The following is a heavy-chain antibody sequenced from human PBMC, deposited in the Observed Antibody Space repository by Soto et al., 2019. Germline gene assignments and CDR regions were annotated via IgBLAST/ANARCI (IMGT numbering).Heavy chain of an antibody. J-gene: IGHJ4*02. CDR2: IYYSGST. V-gene: IGHV4-59*01. CDR3: ARARRSSGWGTFRRGYFDY. Sequence: LSLTCTVSRGSISSYYWSWIRQPPGKGLEWIGYIYYSGSTNYNPSLKSRVTISVDTSKNQFSLKRSSVTAADTAVYYCARARRSSGWGTFRRGYFDYWGQGTLVTVSS. D-gene: IGHD6-19*01. CDR1: RGSISSYY.